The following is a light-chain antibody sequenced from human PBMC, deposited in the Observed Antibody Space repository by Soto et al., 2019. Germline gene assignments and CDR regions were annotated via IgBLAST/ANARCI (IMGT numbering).Light chain of an antibody. CDR3: QSYDSSLSNWV. Sequence: QPVLTQPPSVSGAPGQRVTISCTGSSSNIGAGYDVHWYQQLPGTAPKLLIYGNSNRPSGVPDRLSGSKSGTSASLAITGLQAEDEADYYCQSYDSSLSNWVFGGGTKLTVL. V-gene: IGLV1-40*01. J-gene: IGLJ3*02. CDR1: SSNIGAGYD. CDR2: GNS.